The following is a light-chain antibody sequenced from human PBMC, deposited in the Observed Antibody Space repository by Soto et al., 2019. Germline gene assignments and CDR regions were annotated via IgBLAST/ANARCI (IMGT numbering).Light chain of an antibody. V-gene: IGKV3-15*01. Sequence: EIVMTQSPATLSVSPGERATLSCRASQSVSSNLAWYQQKPGQAPRLLIYGASTRATAIPARFSGSGSGTEFTLTISSLQSEDFAVYYCQQYNNWAPWTFGQGNKLEIQ. J-gene: IGKJ1*01. CDR1: QSVSSN. CDR2: GAS. CDR3: QQYNNWAPWT.